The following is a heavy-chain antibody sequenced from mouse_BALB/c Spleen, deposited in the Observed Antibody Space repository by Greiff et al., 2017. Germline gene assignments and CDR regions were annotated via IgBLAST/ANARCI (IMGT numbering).Heavy chain of an antibody. CDR3: VRWPDYYAMDY. V-gene: IGHV10-1*02. Sequence: EVHLVESGGGLVQPKGSLKLSCAASGFTFNTYAMNWVRQAPGKGLEWVARIRSKSNNYATYYADSVKDRFTISRDDSQSMLYLQMNNLKTEDTAMYYCVRWPDYYAMDYWGQGTSVTVSS. J-gene: IGHJ4*01. CDR2: IRSKSNNYAT. CDR1: GFTFNTYA. D-gene: IGHD1-1*02.